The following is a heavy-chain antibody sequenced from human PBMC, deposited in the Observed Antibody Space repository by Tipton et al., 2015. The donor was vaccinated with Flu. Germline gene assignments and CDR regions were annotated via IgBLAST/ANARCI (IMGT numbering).Heavy chain of an antibody. J-gene: IGHJ6*02. V-gene: IGHV1-18*01. D-gene: IGHD6-13*01. CDR3: ARGTDSSSWFYYYYGMDV. CDR2: ISAYNGNT. Sequence: QLVQSGAEVKKPGASVKVSCKASGYTFTSYGISWVRQAPGQGLEWMGWISAYNGNTNYAQKLQGRVTMTTDTSTSTAYTELRSLRSDDTAVYYCARGTDSSSWFYYYYGMDVWGQGTTVTVSS. CDR1: GYTFTSYG.